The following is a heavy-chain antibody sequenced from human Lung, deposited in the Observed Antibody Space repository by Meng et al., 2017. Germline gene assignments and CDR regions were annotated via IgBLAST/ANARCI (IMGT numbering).Heavy chain of an antibody. D-gene: IGHD1-1*01. CDR2: IDRDGTKP. CDR3: TNDRLNH. J-gene: IGHJ1*01. Sequence: VQCVEGVGGLVAPWGSLILSCAASGFTFTDHWMHWVRQGPGKGLVWVSRIDRDGTKPTYADSVKGRFTISRDNAKNTLYLQMNNLRAEDTAFYYCTNDRLNHWGQGALVTVSS. V-gene: IGHV3-74*01. CDR1: GFTFTDHW.